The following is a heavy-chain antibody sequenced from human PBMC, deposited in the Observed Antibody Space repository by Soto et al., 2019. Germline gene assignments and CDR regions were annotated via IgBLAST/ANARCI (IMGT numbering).Heavy chain of an antibody. CDR1: GFTFSGYS. CDR3: AKEGTPKGSRWDDY. CDR2: ISPGGGTG. D-gene: IGHD1-26*01. V-gene: IGHV3-30*18. Sequence: WGCLRLPCSASGFTFSGYSLYWLPQGPGQGLEWGAGISPGGGTGYYADSLRGRVPPSRDNSKKKFYFQIDSLGTAGPAVCFFAKEGTPKGSRWDDYWGQGTLVTVSS. J-gene: IGHJ4*02.